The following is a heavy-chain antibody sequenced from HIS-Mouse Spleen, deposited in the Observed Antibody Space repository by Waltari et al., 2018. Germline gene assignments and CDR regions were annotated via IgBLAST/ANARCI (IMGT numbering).Heavy chain of an antibody. V-gene: IGHV3-30*04. J-gene: IGHJ2*01. CDR2: ISYDGSNK. Sequence: QVQLVESGGGVVQPGRSLRLSCAASGFTFSSYAMHWVRQAPGKGLEWVAVISYDGSNKYYAASVKGRFTISRYNSKNTLYLQMNSLRAEDTAVYYCAREIPYSSSWYDWYFDLWGRGTLVTVSS. D-gene: IGHD6-13*01. CDR3: AREIPYSSSWYDWYFDL. CDR1: GFTFSSYA.